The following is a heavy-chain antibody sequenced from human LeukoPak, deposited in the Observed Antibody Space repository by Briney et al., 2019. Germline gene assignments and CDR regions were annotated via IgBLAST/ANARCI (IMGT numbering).Heavy chain of an antibody. J-gene: IGHJ4*02. V-gene: IGHV3-23*01. Sequence: GGSLRLSCAASGFTFSSYAVSWVRQAPGKGLEWVSAISGSGGSTYYADSVKGRFTISRDNSKNTLYLQMNSLRADDTAVYYCAKRSIAVAGYYFDYWGQGTLVTVSS. CDR3: AKRSIAVAGYYFDY. D-gene: IGHD6-19*01. CDR1: GFTFSSYA. CDR2: ISGSGGST.